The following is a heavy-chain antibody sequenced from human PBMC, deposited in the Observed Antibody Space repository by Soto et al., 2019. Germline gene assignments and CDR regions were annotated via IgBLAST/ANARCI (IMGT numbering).Heavy chain of an antibody. Sequence: SVKVSCKASGGTFSSYAISWVRQAPGQGLEWMGGIIPIFGTANYAQKFQGRVTITADESTSTAYMELSSLRSEDTAVYYCATHDFTFGGVIVGPDYWGQGTLVTVSS. CDR2: IIPIFGTA. D-gene: IGHD3-16*02. CDR3: ATHDFTFGGVIVGPDY. CDR1: GGTFSSYA. J-gene: IGHJ4*02. V-gene: IGHV1-69*13.